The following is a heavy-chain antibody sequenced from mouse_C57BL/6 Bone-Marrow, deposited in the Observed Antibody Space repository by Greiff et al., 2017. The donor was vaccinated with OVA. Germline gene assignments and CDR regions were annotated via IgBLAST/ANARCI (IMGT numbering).Heavy chain of an antibody. V-gene: IGHV14-4*01. Sequence: VQLQQSGAELVRPGASVKLSCTASGFNIKDDYMHWVKQRPEQGLEWIGWIDPENGDTEYASKFQGKATIPADTSSNTAYLQLSSLTSEDTAVYYCTNPYYYGSTYAMDYWGQGTSVTVSS. D-gene: IGHD1-1*01. CDR1: GFNIKDDY. J-gene: IGHJ4*01. CDR3: TNPYYYGSTYAMDY. CDR2: IDPENGDT.